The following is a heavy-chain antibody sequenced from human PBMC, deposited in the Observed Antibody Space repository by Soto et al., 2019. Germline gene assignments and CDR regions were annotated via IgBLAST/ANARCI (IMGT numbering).Heavy chain of an antibody. D-gene: IGHD1-1*01. CDR3: ARVQYGWFDP. CDR2: IIAINGNT. CDR1: GYTFTSYG. V-gene: IGHV1-69*13. Sequence: SVKVSCKASGYTFTSYGISWVRQAPGQGLEWMGGIIAINGNTNYAQKFQGRVTITADESTSTAYMELSSLRSEDTAVYYCARVQYGWFDPWGQGTLVTVSS. J-gene: IGHJ5*02.